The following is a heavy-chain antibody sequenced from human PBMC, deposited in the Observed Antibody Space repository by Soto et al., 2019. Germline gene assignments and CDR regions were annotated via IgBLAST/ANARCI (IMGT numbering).Heavy chain of an antibody. V-gene: IGHV2-5*02. J-gene: IGHJ4*02. CDR2: IYWDDDK. D-gene: IGHD5-12*01. Sequence: QITVKESGPTLVKPTQTLTLTCTFSGFSLTTSGLGVGWIRQPPGEALEWLAFIYWDDDKRYSPSLKSRVTMTRDTSKSQVVLTMTNMDAVDTATYYCARSLRVATSGWGFDYWGQGTLVTVSS. CDR1: GFSLTTSGLG. CDR3: ARSLRVATSGWGFDY.